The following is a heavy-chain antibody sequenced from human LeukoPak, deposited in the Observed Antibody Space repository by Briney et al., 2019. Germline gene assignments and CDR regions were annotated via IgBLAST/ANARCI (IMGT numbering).Heavy chain of an antibody. J-gene: IGHJ4*02. CDR1: GFTFSSYS. Sequence: GGSLRLSCAASGFTFSSYSMNWVRQAPGKGLEWVSSISSSSSYIYYADSVKGRFTISRDNAKNSLYLQMNSLRAEDTAVYYCAKWSRYSGYDSFDYWGQGTLVTVSS. CDR3: AKWSRYSGYDSFDY. CDR2: ISSSSSYI. V-gene: IGHV3-21*01. D-gene: IGHD5-12*01.